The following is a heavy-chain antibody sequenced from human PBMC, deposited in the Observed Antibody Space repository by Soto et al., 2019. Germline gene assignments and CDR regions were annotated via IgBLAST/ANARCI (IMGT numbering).Heavy chain of an antibody. CDR3: ARGEHYYDRKGKGLDY. D-gene: IGHD3-10*02. J-gene: IGHJ4*02. Sequence: QVQLQESGPGLVKPSQTLSLTCTVSGGSISSGDYYWSWIRQPPGKGLEWIGYIYYSGSTYYNPSLKSRVTISVDPSKNQFSLKLSSVTAADTAVDYCARGEHYYDRKGKGLDYWGQGTLVTVSS. CDR1: GGSISSGDYY. V-gene: IGHV4-30-4*01. CDR2: IYYSGST.